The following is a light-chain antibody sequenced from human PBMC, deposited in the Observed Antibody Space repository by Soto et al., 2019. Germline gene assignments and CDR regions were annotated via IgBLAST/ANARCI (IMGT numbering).Light chain of an antibody. J-gene: IGLJ2*01. Sequence: QSALTQPASVSGSPGQSITISCTGTSSDVGSYNLVSWYQQRPGKAPKLMIYEVTERPSGVSNRFSGSKSGNTASLTISGLQAEDEADYYCCSYAGSSNVVFGGGTQLTVL. V-gene: IGLV2-23*02. CDR3: CSYAGSSNVV. CDR2: EVT. CDR1: SSDVGSYNL.